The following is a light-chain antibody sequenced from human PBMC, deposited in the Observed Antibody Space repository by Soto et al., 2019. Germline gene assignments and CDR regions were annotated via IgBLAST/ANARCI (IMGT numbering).Light chain of an antibody. CDR1: QTISSW. Sequence: DIQMTQSPSTLSGSVGARVTITCRASQTISSWLAWYQQNPGKAPKLLIYAASSLHSGVPSRFSGSGSGTDFTLTISSLQPEDFATYYCQQSYSTPRTFGQGTKVDIK. V-gene: IGKV1-39*01. CDR3: QQSYSTPRT. J-gene: IGKJ1*01. CDR2: AAS.